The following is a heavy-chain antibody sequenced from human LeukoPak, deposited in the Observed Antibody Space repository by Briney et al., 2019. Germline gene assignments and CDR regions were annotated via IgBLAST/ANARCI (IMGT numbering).Heavy chain of an antibody. Sequence: GGSLRLSCAVSGLTFRSYWMSWVRQAPGKGLEWVANINQEGSEKYFVDSVKGRFTISRDNAKNSLHLQMNTLRAEDTAVCYCARERDGRFFDYWGQGTLVTVSS. CDR3: ARERDGRFFDY. D-gene: IGHD5-24*01. J-gene: IGHJ4*02. CDR2: INQEGSEK. CDR1: GLTFRSYW. V-gene: IGHV3-7*01.